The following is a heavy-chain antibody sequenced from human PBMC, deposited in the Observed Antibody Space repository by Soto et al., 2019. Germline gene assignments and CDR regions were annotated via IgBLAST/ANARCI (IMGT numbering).Heavy chain of an antibody. V-gene: IGHV2-5*01. CDR1: GFSLTTSAVA. J-gene: IGHJ4*02. CDR3: ARRSDPYYFDS. CDR2: IYGSDDK. Sequence: SGPTLVNPTQTLTLTCTFSGFSLTTSAVAVRWIRQPPGKALEWLAIIYGSDDKFYSPSLKSRLTITKDTSANQVVLTMTNMVPVDTATYYCARRSDPYYFDSWGQGTLFTVSS.